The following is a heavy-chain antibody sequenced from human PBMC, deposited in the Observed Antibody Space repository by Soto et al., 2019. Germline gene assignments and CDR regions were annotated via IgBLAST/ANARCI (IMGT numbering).Heavy chain of an antibody. D-gene: IGHD6-19*01. V-gene: IGHV3-30*18. CDR1: GFTFSSYG. Sequence: QVQLVESGGGVVQPGRSLRLSCAASGFTFSSYGMHWVRQAPGKWLEWVAVISYDGSNKYYADSVKGRFTISRDNSKNTLYLQMNSLRAEDTAVYYCAKDIAVAGGGLDYWGQGTLVTVSS. J-gene: IGHJ4*02. CDR2: ISYDGSNK. CDR3: AKDIAVAGGGLDY.